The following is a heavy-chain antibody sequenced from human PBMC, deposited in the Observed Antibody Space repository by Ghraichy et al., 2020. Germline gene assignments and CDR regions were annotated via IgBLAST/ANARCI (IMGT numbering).Heavy chain of an antibody. J-gene: IGHJ5*02. CDR2: ITPFFDRS. CDR1: GGNFTTNA. D-gene: IGHD1-20*01. CDR3: AVERSESNWNARKLFEP. Sequence: SVKVSCKASGGNFTTNAISWLRQAPGQGPEWIGRITPFFDRSNYAQKFQGRVAFTADTATRTTYMELSSLSSEDTAIYYCAVERSESNWNARKLFEPWGQGSLVT. V-gene: IGHV1-69*04.